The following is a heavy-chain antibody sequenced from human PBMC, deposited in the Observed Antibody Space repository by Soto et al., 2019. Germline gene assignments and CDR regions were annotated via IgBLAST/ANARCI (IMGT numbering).Heavy chain of an antibody. Sequence: GGSLRLSCAASGFTFSSYWMSWVRQAPGKGLEWVANIKQDGSEKYYVDSVKGRFTISRDNAKNSLYLQMNSLRAEDTAVYYCAREKIGYSYGYDWFDPWGQGTLVTVSS. J-gene: IGHJ5*02. V-gene: IGHV3-7*01. CDR1: GFTFSSYW. D-gene: IGHD5-18*01. CDR3: AREKIGYSYGYDWFDP. CDR2: IKQDGSEK.